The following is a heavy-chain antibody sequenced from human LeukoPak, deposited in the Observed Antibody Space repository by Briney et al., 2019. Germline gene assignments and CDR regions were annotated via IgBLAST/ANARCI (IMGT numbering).Heavy chain of an antibody. CDR1: GGSISTYY. V-gene: IGHV4-59*12. D-gene: IGHD7-27*01. Sequence: SETLSLTCTVSGGSISTYYWNWIRQPPGKGLEWIGYIYHSGNTNYNPSLQSRVTISVDTSKNQFSLNLRSVTAADTAVYYCARFPLLTGIRLDGYYFDYWGQGTLVTVSS. J-gene: IGHJ4*02. CDR3: ARFPLLTGIRLDGYYFDY. CDR2: IYHSGNT.